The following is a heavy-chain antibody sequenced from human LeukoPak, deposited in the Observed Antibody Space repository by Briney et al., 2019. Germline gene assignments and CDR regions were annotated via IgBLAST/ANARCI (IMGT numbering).Heavy chain of an antibody. D-gene: IGHD6-19*01. CDR3: AREVAIGVSGWLSPRWFDP. J-gene: IGHJ5*02. CDR2: IWYDGSNK. V-gene: IGHV3-33*01. CDR1: GFTFSSYG. Sequence: GGSLRPSCAASGFTFSSYGMHWVRQAPGKGLEWVAVIWYDGSNKYYADSVKGRFTISRDNSKNTLYLQMNSLRAEDTAVYYCAREVAIGVSGWLSPRWFDPWGQGTLVTVSS.